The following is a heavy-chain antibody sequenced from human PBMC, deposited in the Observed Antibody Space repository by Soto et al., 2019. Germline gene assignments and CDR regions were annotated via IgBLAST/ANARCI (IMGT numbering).Heavy chain of an antibody. D-gene: IGHD3-22*01. V-gene: IGHV1-69*01. CDR1: GGTFSSYA. J-gene: IGHJ1*01. CDR3: ASYPDTYYYDSSGYYYKYFQH. CDR2: IIPIFGTA. Sequence: QVQLVQSGAEVKKPGSSVKVSCKASGGTFSSYAISWVRQAPGQGLEWMGGIIPIFGTANYAQKFQGRVKITADESTSTAYMELSSLRSEDTAVYYCASYPDTYYYDSSGYYYKYFQHWGQGTLVTVSS.